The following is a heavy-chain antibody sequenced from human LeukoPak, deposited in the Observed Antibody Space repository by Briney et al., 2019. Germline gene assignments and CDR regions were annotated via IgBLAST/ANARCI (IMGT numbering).Heavy chain of an antibody. CDR1: GLTFSRHA. Sequence: GGSLRLSCEVSGLTFSRHAMNWVRQAPGKGLEWVSYISSSGSTIYYADSVKGRFTISRDTSKNTLYLQMNSLRAEDTAVYYCAKSGRDGVTGHFDYWGLGTLVTVSS. V-gene: IGHV3-48*01. CDR3: AKSGRDGVTGHFDY. D-gene: IGHD5-24*01. J-gene: IGHJ4*02. CDR2: ISSSGSTI.